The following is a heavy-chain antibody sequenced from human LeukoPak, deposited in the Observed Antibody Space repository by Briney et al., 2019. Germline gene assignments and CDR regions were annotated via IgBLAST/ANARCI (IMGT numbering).Heavy chain of an antibody. D-gene: IGHD3-16*01. Sequence: GGSLRLSCAASGVTFSSYAMHWVRQAPGKGLEWVAVISYDGSNKYYADSVKGRFTISRDNSKNTLYLQMNSLRAEVTAVYYCARLDDSAHWGQGTLVTVSS. J-gene: IGHJ4*02. CDR2: ISYDGSNK. CDR1: GVTFSSYA. V-gene: IGHV3-30-3*01. CDR3: ARLDDSAH.